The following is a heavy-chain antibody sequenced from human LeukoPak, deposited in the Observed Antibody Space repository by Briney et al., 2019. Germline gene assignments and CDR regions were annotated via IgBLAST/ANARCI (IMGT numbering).Heavy chain of an antibody. V-gene: IGHV1-2*02. J-gene: IGHJ4*02. Sequence: GASVKVSCKASGYTFTGYYLHWVRQAPGNGLEWMGWINSNSADTTYAQKFQGRITMTRDTSMSTAYMDLNRLTFDDTATYYCARGDYVDYGSFDYWGQGTLVTVSS. CDR3: ARGDYVDYGSFDY. D-gene: IGHD4-17*01. CDR2: INSNSADT. CDR1: GYTFTGYY.